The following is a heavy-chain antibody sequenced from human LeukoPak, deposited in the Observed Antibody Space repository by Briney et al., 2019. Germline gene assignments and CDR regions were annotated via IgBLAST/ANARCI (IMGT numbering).Heavy chain of an antibody. J-gene: IGHJ4*02. CDR3: ARVLYGYDSSGYPFDY. Sequence: ASVKVSCKASGSTFTGYYMHWVRQAPGQGLEWMGWINPNSGGTNYAQKFQGRVTMTRDTSISTAYMELSRLRSDDTAVYYCARVLYGYDSSGYPFDYWGQGTLVTVSS. D-gene: IGHD3-22*01. CDR1: GSTFTGYY. V-gene: IGHV1-2*02. CDR2: INPNSGGT.